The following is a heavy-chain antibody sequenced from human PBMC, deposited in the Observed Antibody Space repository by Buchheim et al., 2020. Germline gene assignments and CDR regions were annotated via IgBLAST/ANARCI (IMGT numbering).Heavy chain of an antibody. CDR1: GFTFSSYA. D-gene: IGHD3-16*02. J-gene: IGHJ6*02. Sequence: EVQLLESGGGLVQPGGSLRLSCAASGFTFSSYAMSWVRQAPGKGLEWVSAISGSGGSTYYADSVKGRFTISRDNSKNTLYLQMNSLRAEDTAVYYCAKAGSYDYVWGSYRPNYGMDVWGQGTT. V-gene: IGHV3-23*01. CDR3: AKAGSYDYVWGSYRPNYGMDV. CDR2: ISGSGGST.